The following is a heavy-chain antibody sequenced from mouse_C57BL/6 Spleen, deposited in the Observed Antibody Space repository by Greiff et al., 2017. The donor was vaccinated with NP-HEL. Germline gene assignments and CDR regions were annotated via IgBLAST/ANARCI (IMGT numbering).Heavy chain of an antibody. CDR1: GFNIKNTY. D-gene: IGHD1-1*01. CDR3: ASYYYGSSYGFDY. V-gene: IGHV14-3*01. CDR2: IDPANGNT. Sequence: VQLQQSVAELVRPGASVKLSCTASGFNIKNTYMHWVKQRPEQGLEWIGRIDPANGNTKYAPKFQGKATITADTSSNTAYLQLSSLTSEDTAIYYCASYYYGSSYGFDYWGQGTTLTVSS. J-gene: IGHJ2*01.